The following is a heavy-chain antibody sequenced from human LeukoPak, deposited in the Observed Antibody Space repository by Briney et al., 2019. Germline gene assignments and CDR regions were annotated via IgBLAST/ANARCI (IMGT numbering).Heavy chain of an antibody. J-gene: IGHJ4*02. CDR2: IRSKANSYAT. V-gene: IGHV3-73*01. D-gene: IGHD6-19*01. Sequence: GGSLRLSCAASGFTFSGSAMHWARQASGKGLEWVGRIRSKANSYATAYAASVKGRFTISRDDSKNTAYLQMNSLKTEDTAVYHCTRPRWEWLEYYFDYWGQGTLVTVSS. CDR3: TRPRWEWLEYYFDY. CDR1: GFTFSGSA.